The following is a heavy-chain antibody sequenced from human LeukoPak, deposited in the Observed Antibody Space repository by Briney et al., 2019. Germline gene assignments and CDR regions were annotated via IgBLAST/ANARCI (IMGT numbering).Heavy chain of an antibody. Sequence: ASVKVSCKASGYXFTGYYIQWVRQAPGQGPEWMGWINPNSGGTNYAQKFQGRVTMTRDTSISTAYIELSRLRSDDTAVYYCARSDSSGWLDYWGQGALVTVSS. CDR1: GYXFTGYY. V-gene: IGHV1-2*02. D-gene: IGHD6-19*01. CDR3: ARSDSSGWLDY. J-gene: IGHJ4*02. CDR2: INPNSGGT.